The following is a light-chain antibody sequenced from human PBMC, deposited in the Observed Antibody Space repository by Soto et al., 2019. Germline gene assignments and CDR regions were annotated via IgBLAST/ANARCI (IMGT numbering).Light chain of an antibody. J-gene: IGKJ2*01. CDR2: LGS. CDR3: MQALQSPYT. Sequence: DVVMTQSPLSLPVTPGEPASISCRSSQSLLHSNGYKYLDWYLQKPGQSPQLLISLGSHRASGVPARFSGIVSATDFTLNIARVEAEDVGVYYCMQALQSPYTFGQGTKLEIK. V-gene: IGKV2-28*01. CDR1: QSLLHSNGYKY.